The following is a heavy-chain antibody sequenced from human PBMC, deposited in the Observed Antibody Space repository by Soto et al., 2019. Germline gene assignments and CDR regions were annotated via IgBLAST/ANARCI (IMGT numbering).Heavy chain of an antibody. D-gene: IGHD3-22*01. J-gene: IGHJ4*02. V-gene: IGHV4-59*01. CDR2: IYYSGST. CDR3: ARRGYYYDSSGYDVFDY. CDR1: GGSISSYY. Sequence: SETLSLTCTVSGGSISSYYWSWIRQPPGKGLEWIGYIYYSGSTNYNPSLKSRVTISLDTSKNQFSLKLSSVTAADTAVYYCARRGYYYDSSGYDVFDYWGQGTLVTVSS.